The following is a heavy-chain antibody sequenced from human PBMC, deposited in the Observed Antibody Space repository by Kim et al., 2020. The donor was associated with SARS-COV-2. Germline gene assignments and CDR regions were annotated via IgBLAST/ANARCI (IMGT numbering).Heavy chain of an antibody. CDR1: EFTFSIYS. Sequence: GGSLRLSCAASEFTFSIYSMNWVRQAPGKGLEWVSSISSSSSYIYYADSVKGRFTISRDNAKNSLYLQMNSLRAEDTAVYYCARDLGSSGWTTLYYYGMDVWGQGTTVTVSS. CDR2: ISSSSSYI. J-gene: IGHJ6*02. D-gene: IGHD6-19*01. V-gene: IGHV3-21*01. CDR3: ARDLGSSGWTTLYYYGMDV.